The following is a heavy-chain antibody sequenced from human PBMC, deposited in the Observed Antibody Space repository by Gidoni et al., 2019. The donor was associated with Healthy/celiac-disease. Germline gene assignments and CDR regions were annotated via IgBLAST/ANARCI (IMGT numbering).Heavy chain of an antibody. D-gene: IGHD3-22*01. CDR2: ISSSSSTI. Sequence: EVQLVESGGGLLQPGGSLRLSCAASGFTFSSDSMNWVRQAPGKGLEWFSYISSSSSTIYYADSVKGRFTISRDNAKNSLYLQMNSLRDEDTAVYYCAREAGRQPYYDSSGYHDYWGQGTLVTVSS. CDR1: GFTFSSDS. CDR3: AREAGRQPYYDSSGYHDY. J-gene: IGHJ4*02. V-gene: IGHV3-48*02.